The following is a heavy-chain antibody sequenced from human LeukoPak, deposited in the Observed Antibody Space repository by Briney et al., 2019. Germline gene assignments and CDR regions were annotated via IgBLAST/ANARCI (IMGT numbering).Heavy chain of an antibody. CDR3: ARDRRYFLTGPYYFDY. D-gene: IGHD3/OR15-3a*01. Sequence: GGSLRLSCAGSGFTFSSYYMNWVRQAPGKGLEWVSSITTSSSYIYYADSVKGRFTISRDNAKNSLYLQMNSLRAEDTAVYYCARDRRYFLTGPYYFDYWGQGTLVTVSS. J-gene: IGHJ4*02. CDR2: ITTSSSYI. CDR1: GFTFSSYY. V-gene: IGHV3-21*06.